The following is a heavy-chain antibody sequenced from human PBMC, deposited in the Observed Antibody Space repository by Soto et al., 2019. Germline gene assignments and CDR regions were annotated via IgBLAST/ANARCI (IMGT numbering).Heavy chain of an antibody. J-gene: IGHJ5*02. CDR3: AHRRGLLEAVANWFDP. Sequence: QITLKESGPTLVKPTQTLTLTCTFSGFSLSTSEVGVGWIRQPPGKALEWLALIYWKDDKRYRPTLKSRLSISKDTSKSQVVLAMTNMDPVDTATYYCAHRRGLLEAVANWFDPWGQGTLVTVSS. V-gene: IGHV2-5*01. CDR2: IYWKDDK. D-gene: IGHD3-10*01. CDR1: GFSLSTSEVG.